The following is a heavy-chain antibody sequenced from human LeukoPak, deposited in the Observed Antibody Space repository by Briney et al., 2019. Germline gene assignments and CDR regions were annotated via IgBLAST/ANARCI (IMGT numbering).Heavy chain of an antibody. J-gene: IGHJ6*04. CDR2: IIPIFGTS. Sequence: ASVKVSCKATGGTFNSYGISWVRQAPGQGLEWMGGIIPIFGTSTYAQKFQGRVTITADESTSTAYMELSSLRSEDTAVYYCARSNYYGSVTPDYYYGMDVWGIGTTVTVSS. CDR1: GGTFNSYG. CDR3: ARSNYYGSVTPDYYYGMDV. V-gene: IGHV1-69*13. D-gene: IGHD3-10*01.